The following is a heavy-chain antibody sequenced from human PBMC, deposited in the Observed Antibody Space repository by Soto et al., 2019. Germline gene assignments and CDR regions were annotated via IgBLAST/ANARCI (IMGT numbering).Heavy chain of an antibody. V-gene: IGHV1-69*13. J-gene: IGHJ3*02. CDR2: IIPIFGTA. CDR1: GGTFSSYA. CDR3: VRGVIISLVYDAFDI. Sequence: ASVKVSCKASGGTFSSYAISWVRQPPGQGLEWMGGIIPIFGTANYAQKFQGRVTITADESTSTAYMELSSLRSEDTAVYYCVRGVIISLVYDAFDIWGQGTMVTVSS. D-gene: IGHD3-10*01.